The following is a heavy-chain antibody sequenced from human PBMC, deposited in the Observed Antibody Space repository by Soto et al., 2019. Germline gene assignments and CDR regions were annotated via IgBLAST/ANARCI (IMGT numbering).Heavy chain of an antibody. CDR1: GFTFEDYA. CDR2: ISWNSGSI. J-gene: IGHJ3*02. D-gene: IGHD2-15*01. Sequence: SQRLSCTASGFTFEDYAMHWVRQAPGKGLEWVSGISWNSGSIGYADSVKGRFTISRDNAKNSLYLQMSSLRAEDTALYYCAKGHIVVVVAAKADDAFDIWGQGTMVTVSS. V-gene: IGHV3-9*01. CDR3: AKGHIVVVVAAKADDAFDI.